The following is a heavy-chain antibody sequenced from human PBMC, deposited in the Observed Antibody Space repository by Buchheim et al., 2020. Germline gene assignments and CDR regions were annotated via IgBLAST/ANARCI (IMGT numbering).Heavy chain of an antibody. V-gene: IGHV3-13*04. CDR1: GFTFSSYD. CDR2: VGMAGDT. Sequence: EVQLVESGGGLVQPGGSLRLSCAASGFTFSSYDMQWVRQVSGKGLEWVSAVGMAGDTHYSGSVRGRFTISRENAKNSAYLQMNNLRAGDTAVYYCARDPSGRGMDVWGQGTT. J-gene: IGHJ6*02. CDR3: ARDPSGRGMDV.